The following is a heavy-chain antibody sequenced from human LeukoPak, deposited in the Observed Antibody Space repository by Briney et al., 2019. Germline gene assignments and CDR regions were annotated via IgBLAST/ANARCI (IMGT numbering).Heavy chain of an antibody. CDR1: GGSISSGRYY. CDR3: ARGVGGIRFLGWLLYKWHYFDY. Sequence: SETLSLTCTVSGGSISSGRYYWSWIRQHPGKGLEWIGYIYYTGSTYSNPSLKSRVAMSIDTSTNQFSLKLSSVTAADTAVYYCARGVGGIRFLGWLLYKWHYFDYWGQGTLVTVSS. D-gene: IGHD3-3*01. V-gene: IGHV4-31*03. CDR2: IYYTGST. J-gene: IGHJ4*02.